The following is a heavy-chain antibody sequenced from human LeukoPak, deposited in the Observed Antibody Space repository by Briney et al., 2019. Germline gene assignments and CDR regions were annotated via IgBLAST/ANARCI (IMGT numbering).Heavy chain of an antibody. Sequence: GGSLRLSCAAPGFTFNNYAMNWVRQAPGKGLEWVSSISGGGETTYYADSAKGRFTISRDNSQNTLYLQMNSLRAEDTAVYYCARVYADYVGYFFFDYWGQGTLVTVSS. D-gene: IGHD4-17*01. CDR2: ISGGGETT. CDR1: GFTFNNYA. V-gene: IGHV3-23*01. J-gene: IGHJ4*02. CDR3: ARVYADYVGYFFFDY.